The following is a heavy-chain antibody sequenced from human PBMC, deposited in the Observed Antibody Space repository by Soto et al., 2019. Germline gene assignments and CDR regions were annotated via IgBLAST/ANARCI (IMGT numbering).Heavy chain of an antibody. D-gene: IGHD3-16*02. CDR3: TRHAVITSGGVIVSHWFDP. Sequence: VQLVQSGPEMKKPGESLRISCEGSGYRFASYWITWVRQVPGKGLEWMGRIDPLDSQTNYSASFEGHVTFSADNSINTASLQWSSLRASDTATSFCTRHAVITSGGVIVSHWFDPWGQGTPVTVSS. CDR1: GYRFASYW. J-gene: IGHJ5*02. CDR2: IDPLDSQT. V-gene: IGHV5-10-1*01.